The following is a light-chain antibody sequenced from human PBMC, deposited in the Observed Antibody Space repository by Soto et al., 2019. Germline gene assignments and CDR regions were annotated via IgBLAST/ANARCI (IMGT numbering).Light chain of an antibody. CDR3: QQRSTWPRT. Sequence: EVVLTQSPATLSLSPGERATLSCGASHSVTTYLAWYQQKPGQSPRLLIYDASTRAPGIPARFSGSGSGTDFTLTISSLEPEDFAVYYCQQRSTWPRTFGQGTEVEVK. V-gene: IGKV3-11*01. J-gene: IGKJ1*01. CDR1: HSVTTY. CDR2: DAS.